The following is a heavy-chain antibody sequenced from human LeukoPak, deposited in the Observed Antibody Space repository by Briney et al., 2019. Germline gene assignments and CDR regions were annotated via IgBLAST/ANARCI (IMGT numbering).Heavy chain of an antibody. CDR2: INWNGGST. V-gene: IGHV3-20*04. Sequence: GESLRLSCAASGFTFDDYGMSWVRQAPGKGLEWVSGINWNGGSTGYVDSVKGRFTISRDNAKNSLYLQMNSLRAEDTALYYCARSEYYYDSSGYYDYWGQGTLVTVSS. CDR1: GFTFDDYG. CDR3: ARSEYYYDSSGYYDY. J-gene: IGHJ4*02. D-gene: IGHD3-22*01.